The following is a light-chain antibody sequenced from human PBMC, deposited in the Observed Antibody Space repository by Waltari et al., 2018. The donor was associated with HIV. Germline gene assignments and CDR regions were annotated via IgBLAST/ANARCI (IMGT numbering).Light chain of an antibody. V-gene: IGKV1D-12*01. CDR3: QQANTFPLT. CDR2: GAS. Sequence: IQMTQSPSSVSASVGDTVTFTCRASQPTANWLAWYQQKPGKAPNLLIYGASSLQSGVPSRFSGSGSGTDFTLTINSLQPEDSAIYYCQQANTFPLTFGPGTKLDI. CDR1: QPTANW. J-gene: IGKJ3*01.